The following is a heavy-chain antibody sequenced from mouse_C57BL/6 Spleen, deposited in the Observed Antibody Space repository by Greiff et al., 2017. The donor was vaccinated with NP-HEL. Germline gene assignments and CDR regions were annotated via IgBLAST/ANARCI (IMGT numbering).Heavy chain of an antibody. D-gene: IGHD1-1*02. CDR1: GYAFSSYW. V-gene: IGHV1-80*01. Sequence: QVQLQQSGAELVKPGASVKISCKASGYAFSSYWMHWVKQRPGKGLEWIGQIYPGDGDTNYNGKFKGKATLTADKSSSTAYLQLSSLASEDSAVYVCARGGYYDFDDWGQGTTLTVSS. CDR3: ARGGYYDFDD. CDR2: IYPGDGDT. J-gene: IGHJ2*01.